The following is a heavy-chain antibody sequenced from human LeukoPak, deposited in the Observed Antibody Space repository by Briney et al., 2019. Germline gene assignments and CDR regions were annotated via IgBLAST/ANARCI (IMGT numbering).Heavy chain of an antibody. J-gene: IGHJ4*02. V-gene: IGHV5-51*01. D-gene: IGHD6-13*01. CDR1: GYSFTSYW. CDR2: IYPGDSHT. Sequence: GESLKISCKGSGYSFTSYWIGWVRQMPGKGLEWMGIIYPGDSHTIYSPSFRGQVTMSADKSISTAYLQWSSLKASDTAMYYCARLLGSSSSSWASFDYWGQGTLVTVSS. CDR3: ARLLGSSSSSWASFDY.